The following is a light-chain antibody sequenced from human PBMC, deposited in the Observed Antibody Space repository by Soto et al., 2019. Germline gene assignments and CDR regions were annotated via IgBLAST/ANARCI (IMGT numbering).Light chain of an antibody. Sequence: QSALTQPASVSGSPGQSITISCTGTSSDIGAFNYVSWYQQHPGKAPKLIIYAVSNRPSGVSERFSGSKSDSTASLSSSGLQAEDEADYYCCSYAGTGTYVFGPGTKVTVL. CDR1: SSDIGAFNY. CDR2: AVS. CDR3: CSYAGTGTYV. V-gene: IGLV2-14*01. J-gene: IGLJ1*01.